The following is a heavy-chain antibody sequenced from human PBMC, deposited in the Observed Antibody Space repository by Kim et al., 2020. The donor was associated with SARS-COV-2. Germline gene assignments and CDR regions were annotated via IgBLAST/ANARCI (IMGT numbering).Heavy chain of an antibody. CDR3: AKDPFDLIQYSSGLYYYVMDV. D-gene: IGHD6-19*01. CDR2: ISYDGSNK. CDR1: GFTFSSYG. J-gene: IGHJ6*02. V-gene: IGHV3-30*18. Sequence: GGSLRLSCAASGFTFSSYGMHWVRQAPGKGLEWVAVISYDGSNKYYADSVKGRFTISRDNSKNTLYLQMNSLRAEDTAVYYCAKDPFDLIQYSSGLYYYVMDVWGQGTTVTVSS.